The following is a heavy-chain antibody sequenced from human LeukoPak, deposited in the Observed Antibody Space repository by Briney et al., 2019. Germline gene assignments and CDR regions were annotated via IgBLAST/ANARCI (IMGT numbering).Heavy chain of an antibody. Sequence: GASVKVSCEASGYTFTGYYMHWVRQAPGQGLEWMGRINPNSGGINYAQKFQGRVTMTRDTSISTAYMELSRLRSDDTAVYYCARGDDYYDSSGYYSPYPRDYWGQGTLVTVSS. J-gene: IGHJ4*02. V-gene: IGHV1-2*06. D-gene: IGHD3-22*01. CDR3: ARGDDYYDSSGYYSPYPRDY. CDR1: GYTFTGYY. CDR2: INPNSGGI.